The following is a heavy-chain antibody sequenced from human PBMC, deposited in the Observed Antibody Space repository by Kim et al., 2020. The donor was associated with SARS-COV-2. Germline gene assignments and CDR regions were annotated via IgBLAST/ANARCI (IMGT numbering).Heavy chain of an antibody. Sequence: GGSLRLSCAASGFTFSSYSMNWVRQAPGKGLEWVSYISSSSSTIYYADSVKGRFTISRDNAKNSLYLQMNSLRDEDTAVYYCARDKEDDILTGLFFDYWGQGTLVTVSS. V-gene: IGHV3-48*02. CDR2: ISSSSSTI. J-gene: IGHJ4*02. D-gene: IGHD3-9*01. CDR3: ARDKEDDILTGLFFDY. CDR1: GFTFSSYS.